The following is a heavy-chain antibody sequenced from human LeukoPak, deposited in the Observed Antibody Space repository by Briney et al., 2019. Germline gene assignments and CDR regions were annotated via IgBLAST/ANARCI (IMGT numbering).Heavy chain of an antibody. J-gene: IGHJ3*02. D-gene: IGHD3-10*01. Sequence: GGSLGLSCTASGFTFTSYGMNWVRQAPGKGLEWVSFIDTSGSYIYYGDSLKGRVTISRDNAKNSLYLQMNGLRAEDTAVYYCARGRSITLLRGVAMSDGFDIWGQGAMVTVSS. V-gene: IGHV3-21*01. CDR1: GFTFTSYG. CDR3: ARGRSITLLRGVAMSDGFDI. CDR2: IDTSGSYI.